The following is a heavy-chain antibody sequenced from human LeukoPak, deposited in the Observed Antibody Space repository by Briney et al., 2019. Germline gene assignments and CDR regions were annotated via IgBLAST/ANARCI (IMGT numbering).Heavy chain of an antibody. V-gene: IGHV3-43*02. Sequence: GGSLRISCAASGFTFDDYAMHWVRQAPGKGLEWVSLISGDGGSTYYADSVKGRFTISRDNSKNSLYLQMNSLRTEDTALYYCAKSDILTYYFDYWGQGTLVTVSS. CDR3: AKSDILTYYFDY. CDR2: ISGDGGST. D-gene: IGHD3-9*01. CDR1: GFTFDDYA. J-gene: IGHJ4*02.